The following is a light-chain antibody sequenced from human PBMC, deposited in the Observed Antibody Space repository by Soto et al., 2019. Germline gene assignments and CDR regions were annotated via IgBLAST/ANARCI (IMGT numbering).Light chain of an antibody. CDR2: GAS. CDR3: QQYGSSPRT. V-gene: IGKV3-20*01. Sequence: EIVMTQSPATLSVSPAQRATLXSRTSQSVGSDLAWYQQKPGQAPRLLIYGASSRATGIPDRFSGSGSGTDFTLTISRLEPEDFAVYYCQQYGSSPRTFGQGTKVDIK. J-gene: IGKJ1*01. CDR1: QSVGSD.